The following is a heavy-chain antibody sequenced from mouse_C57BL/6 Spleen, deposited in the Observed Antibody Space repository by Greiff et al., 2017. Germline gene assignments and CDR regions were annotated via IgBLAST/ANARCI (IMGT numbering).Heavy chain of an antibody. CDR2: IGPGSGNT. Sequence: VQRLQSGAELVRPGASVKMSCKASGYTFTDYYINWVKQRPGQGLEWIARIGPGSGNTYYNEKFKGKATLTAEKSSSTAYMQLSSLTSEDSAVYFCARQELDALDYWGQGTSVTVS. V-gene: IGHV1-76*01. J-gene: IGHJ4*01. CDR1: GYTFTDYY. CDR3: ARQELDALDY.